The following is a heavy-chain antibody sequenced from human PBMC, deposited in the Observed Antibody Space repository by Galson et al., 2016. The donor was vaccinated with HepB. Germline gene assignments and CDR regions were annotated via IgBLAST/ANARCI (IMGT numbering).Heavy chain of an antibody. Sequence: SVKVSCKASGYTFTGYYMHWVRQAPGQGLEWMGWINPNSGATNYAQKFQGRVTLTSDTSISTDYMDLRRLTSDDTAVYYCARAGPYVEEVAATRNRFDSWGQGTLVTVSS. V-gene: IGHV1-2*02. CDR2: INPNSGAT. J-gene: IGHJ5*01. CDR1: GYTFTGYY. D-gene: IGHD2-15*01. CDR3: ARAGPYVEEVAATRNRFDS.